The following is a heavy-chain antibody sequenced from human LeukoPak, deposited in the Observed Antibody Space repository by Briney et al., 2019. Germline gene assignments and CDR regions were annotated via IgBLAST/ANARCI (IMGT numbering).Heavy chain of an antibody. CDR1: GGTFSSYA. CDR2: IIPIFGTA. Sequence: SVKVSCKASGGTFSSYAISWVRQAPGQGLEWMGGIIPIFGTANYAQKFQGGVTITADESTSTAYMELSSLRSEDTAVYYCASIIHYCSGGSCSSDYWGQGTLVTVSS. J-gene: IGHJ4*02. CDR3: ASIIHYCSGGSCSSDY. V-gene: IGHV1-69*01. D-gene: IGHD2-15*01.